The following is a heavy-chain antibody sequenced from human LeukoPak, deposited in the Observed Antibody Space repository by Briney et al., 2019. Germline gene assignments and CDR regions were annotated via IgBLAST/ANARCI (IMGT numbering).Heavy chain of an antibody. V-gene: IGHV3-23*01. CDR1: GFTFSSYW. CDR3: ARDIPTSYYYYTDV. CDR2: ISGSGGYT. D-gene: IGHD2-2*02. Sequence: GGSLRLSCAASGFTFSSYWMHWVRQAPGKGLEWVSGISGSGGYTYYADSVKGRFTISRDTSKNTLYLQMNSLRADDTAVYYCARDIPTSYYYYTDVWGQGTTVTVSS. J-gene: IGHJ6*03.